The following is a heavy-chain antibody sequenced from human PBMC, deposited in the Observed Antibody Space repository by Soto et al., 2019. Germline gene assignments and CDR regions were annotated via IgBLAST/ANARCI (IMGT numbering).Heavy chain of an antibody. CDR3: ARTGELGLDA. J-gene: IGHJ4*02. V-gene: IGHV1-18*01. Sequence: QVHLVQSGAEVKKPGASVRVSCKASGYTFSNYGISWVRQAPGQGLEWMGWISAYSGKTNYAQSLQVRVTMTTDTSSDAGDMEWRSRSSDETAGYYCARTGELGLDAGGQGSLVSVSS. CDR2: ISAYSGKT. D-gene: IGHD7-27*01. CDR1: GYTFSNYG.